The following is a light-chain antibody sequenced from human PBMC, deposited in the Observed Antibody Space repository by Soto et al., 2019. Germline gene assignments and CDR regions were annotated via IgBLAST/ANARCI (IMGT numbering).Light chain of an antibody. CDR2: AAS. J-gene: IGKJ3*01. V-gene: IGKV1-39*01. CDR3: QQSYSTPLFT. Sequence: DIPMTQSPSSLSASVGARVTITCRASQSISSYLNWYQQKPGKAPKLLIYAASSLQSGVPSRFSGSGSGTDFTLTISSLQPEDFATYYCQQSYSTPLFTFGPGTKVDIK. CDR1: QSISSY.